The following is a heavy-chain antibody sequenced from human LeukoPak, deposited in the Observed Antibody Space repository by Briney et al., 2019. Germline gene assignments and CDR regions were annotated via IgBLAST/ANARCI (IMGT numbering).Heavy chain of an antibody. CDR3: TTESLWFGELDPDY. CDR2: IKSKTDGGTT. CDR1: GFTFSNAW. D-gene: IGHD3-10*01. J-gene: IGHJ4*02. V-gene: IGHV3-15*01. Sequence: GGSLRLSCTASGFTFSNAWMSWVRQAPGKGLEWVGRIKSKTDGGTTDYAAPVKGRFTISRDDSKNTLYLQMNSLKTEDTAVYYCTTESLWFGELDPDYWGQGTLVTVSS.